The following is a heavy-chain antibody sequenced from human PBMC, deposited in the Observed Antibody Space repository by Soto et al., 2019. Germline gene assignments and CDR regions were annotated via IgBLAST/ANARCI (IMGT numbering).Heavy chain of an antibody. V-gene: IGHV1-18*01. CDR1: GYTFTSYG. Sequence: QVQLVQSGAEVKKPGASVKVSCKASGYTFTSYGISWVRQAPGQGLEWMGWISAYNGNTNYAQKLQGRVTMTTDTSTSTAYMELRSFISDDAALCYCTRDQLSGWYTNDYWGQGTLVTVFS. CDR3: TRDQLSGWYTNDY. J-gene: IGHJ4*02. CDR2: ISAYNGNT. D-gene: IGHD6-19*01.